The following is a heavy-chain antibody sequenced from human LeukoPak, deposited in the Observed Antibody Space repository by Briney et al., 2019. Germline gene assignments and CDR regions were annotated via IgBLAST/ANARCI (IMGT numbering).Heavy chain of an antibody. CDR3: ARDNSVGDNAWWFDP. J-gene: IGHJ5*02. CDR2: INPSDGST. Sequence: ASVKVSCKASGYTFTTYYMHWVRQAPGQGLEWMGTINPSDGSTGYAQKFQGRVTMTRDMSTSTDYMELSSLRSEDTAIYYCARDNSVGDNAWWFDPWGQGTLVTVSS. D-gene: IGHD1-26*01. CDR1: GYTFTTYY. V-gene: IGHV1-46*01.